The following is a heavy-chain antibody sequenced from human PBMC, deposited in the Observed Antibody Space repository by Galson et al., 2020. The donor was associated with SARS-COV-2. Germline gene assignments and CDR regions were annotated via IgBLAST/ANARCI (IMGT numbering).Heavy chain of an antibody. CDR3: ALLPDFWSGYNYYMDV. D-gene: IGHD3-3*01. J-gene: IGHJ6*03. V-gene: IGHV3-9*01. CDR2: ISWNSGSI. Sequence: SLKISCAASGFTFDDYAMHWVRQAPGKGLEWVSGISWNSGSIGYADSVKGRFTISRDNAKNSLYLQMNSLRAEDTALYYCALLPDFWSGYNYYMDVWGKGTTVTVSS. CDR1: GFTFDDYA.